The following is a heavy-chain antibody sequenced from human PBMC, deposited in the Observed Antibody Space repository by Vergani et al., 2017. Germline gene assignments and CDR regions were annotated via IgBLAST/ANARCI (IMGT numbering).Heavy chain of an antibody. CDR3: ARADYDLWSGYYTGQNDY. CDR2: ISAYNGNT. Sequence: QVQLVQSGAEVKKPGASVKVSCQASGYTFTSYGISWVRQAPGQGLEWMGWISAYNGNTNYAQKLQGRVTMTTDTSTSTAYMELRSLRSDDTAVYYCARADYDLWSGYYTGQNDYWGQGTLVTVSS. J-gene: IGHJ4*02. CDR1: GYTFTSYG. D-gene: IGHD3-3*01. V-gene: IGHV1-18*01.